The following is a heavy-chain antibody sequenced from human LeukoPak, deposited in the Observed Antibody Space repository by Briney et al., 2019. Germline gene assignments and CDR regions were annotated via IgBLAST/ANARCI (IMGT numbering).Heavy chain of an antibody. CDR1: GFTFSSYW. CDR3: ASATEKVGYFDY. Sequence: GGSLRLSCAASGFTFSSYWMSWVRQAPGKGLEWVANIKQDGSEKYYVDSVKGRFTISRDNAKNSLYPQMNSLRAGDTAVYYCASATEKVGYFDYWGQGTLVTVSS. D-gene: IGHD1-26*01. CDR2: IKQDGSEK. V-gene: IGHV3-7*01. J-gene: IGHJ4*02.